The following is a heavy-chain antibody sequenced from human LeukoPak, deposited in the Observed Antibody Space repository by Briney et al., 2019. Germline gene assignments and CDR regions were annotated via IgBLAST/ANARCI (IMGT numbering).Heavy chain of an antibody. CDR3: AGSGYYCFDY. CDR2: IYHSGST. Sequence: SGTLSLTCAVSGGSISSNWWSWVRQSPGKGLEWIGEIYHSGSTNYNPSLKSRVTISVDKSKNQFSLKLNSVTAADTAVYYCAGSGYYCFDYWGQGILVTVSS. J-gene: IGHJ4*02. V-gene: IGHV4-4*02. CDR1: GGSISSNW. D-gene: IGHD2-8*01.